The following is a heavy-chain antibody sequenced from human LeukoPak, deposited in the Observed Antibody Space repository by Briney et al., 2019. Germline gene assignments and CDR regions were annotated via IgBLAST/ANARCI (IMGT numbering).Heavy chain of an antibody. CDR1: XXXFXSYX. Sequence: SXAXXXXXFXSYXXXWVRQAPGKGLEWVSSISSSSYIYYADSVKGRFTISRDNAKNSLYLQMNSLRAEDTAVYYCARDDSSGWPDYWGQGTLVTVSS. CDR2: ISSSSYI. CDR3: ARDDSSGWPDY. J-gene: IGHJ4*02. V-gene: IGHV3-21*01. D-gene: IGHD6-19*01.